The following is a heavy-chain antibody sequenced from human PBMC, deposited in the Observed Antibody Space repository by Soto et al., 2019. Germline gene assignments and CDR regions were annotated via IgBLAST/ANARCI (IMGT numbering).Heavy chain of an antibody. CDR2: ISSGHSTI. J-gene: IGHJ5*02. D-gene: IGHD6-6*01. CDR1: GFTFSDYY. Sequence: GGSLGLSCAASGFTFSDYYMSWIRQAPGKGLEWVSYISSGHSTIYYADSVKGRFTISRDNAKNSLYLQMNSLRAEDTAVYYCARGSSSSVWFDPWGQGTLVTVSS. V-gene: IGHV3-11*01. CDR3: ARGSSSSVWFDP.